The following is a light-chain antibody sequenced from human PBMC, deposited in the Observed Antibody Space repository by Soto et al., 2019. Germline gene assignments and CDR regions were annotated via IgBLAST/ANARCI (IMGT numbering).Light chain of an antibody. CDR3: QQHGSSPWT. Sequence: EIVLTQSPGTLSLSPGERATLSCRASQSVSSSYLAWYQQKPGQAPRLLIYGASSRATGIPDRFSGSGYGTDFTLTISRLESEDFAVYYCQQHGSSPWTFGQGTKVEIK. CDR1: QSVSSSY. CDR2: GAS. V-gene: IGKV3-20*01. J-gene: IGKJ1*01.